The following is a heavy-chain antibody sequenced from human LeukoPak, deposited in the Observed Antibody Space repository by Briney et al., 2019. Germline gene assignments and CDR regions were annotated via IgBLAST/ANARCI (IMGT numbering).Heavy chain of an antibody. Sequence: SETLSLTCTVSGGSISSYYWNWIRQPPGKGLEWIGFIYYSGSTNYNPSLKSRVTISVDTSKNQFSLKLSSVTAADTAVYYCARLLIAVAGRGYFDYWGQGTLVTVSS. CDR1: GGSISSYY. J-gene: IGHJ4*02. D-gene: IGHD6-19*01. CDR3: ARLLIAVAGRGYFDY. V-gene: IGHV4-59*12. CDR2: IYYSGST.